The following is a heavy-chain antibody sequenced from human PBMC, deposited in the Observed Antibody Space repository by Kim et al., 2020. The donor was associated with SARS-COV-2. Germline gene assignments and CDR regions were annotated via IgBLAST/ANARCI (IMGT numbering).Heavy chain of an antibody. J-gene: IGHJ4*02. CDR3: ARSTYCDYVWGCYRPVYFDY. D-gene: IGHD3-16*02. CDR1: GYTFTSYD. V-gene: IGHV1-8*01. CDR2: MNPNSGNT. Sequence: ASVKVSCKASGYTFTSYDINWVRQATGQGLEWMGWMNPNSGNTDYAQKFQGRVTMTRNTSISTAYMELSSLRSEDTAVYYCARSTYCDYVWGCYRPVYFDYWGQGTLVTVSS.